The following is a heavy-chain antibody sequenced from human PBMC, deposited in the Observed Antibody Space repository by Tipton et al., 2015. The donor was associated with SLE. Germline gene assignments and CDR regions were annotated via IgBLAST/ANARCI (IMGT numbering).Heavy chain of an antibody. CDR3: AREGVGATLAFNYYMDV. Sequence: SLRLSCAISGFTFRIYWMTWVRQAPGKGLEWVASINQDGSEQHYVDSVKGRFTISRDNAKNSLYLQMNSLRAEDTAVYYCAREGVGATLAFNYYMDVWGKGTTVTVSS. CDR2: INQDGSEQ. D-gene: IGHD1-26*01. V-gene: IGHV3-7*03. J-gene: IGHJ6*03. CDR1: GFTFRIYW.